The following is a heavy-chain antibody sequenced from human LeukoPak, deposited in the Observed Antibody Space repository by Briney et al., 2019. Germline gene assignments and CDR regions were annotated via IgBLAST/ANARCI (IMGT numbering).Heavy chain of an antibody. V-gene: IGHV1-2*02. J-gene: IGHJ6*02. Sequence: ASVKVSCKASGYTFTDYYIHWVRQAPGQGLEWMGWINPNNGGTNYAQKFQGTGTMTRDTSISTAYMELNWLTSDDTAVYYCAAADSISSGSHYYYGMDVWGRGTTVTVSS. CDR2: INPNNGGT. D-gene: IGHD6-6*01. CDR1: GYTFTDYY. CDR3: AAADSISSGSHYYYGMDV.